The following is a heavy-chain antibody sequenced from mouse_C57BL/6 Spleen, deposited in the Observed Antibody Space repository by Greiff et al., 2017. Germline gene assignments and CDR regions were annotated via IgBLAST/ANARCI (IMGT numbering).Heavy chain of an antibody. CDR3: TRRDYSKRGYYAMDY. V-gene: IGHV1-15*01. D-gene: IGHD2-5*01. Sequence: QVQLQQSGAELVRPGASVTLSCKASGYTFTDYEMQWVKQTPVHGLEWIGAIDPETGGTAYNQKFKGKAILTADKSSCTAYMELRSLTSEDSAVYYCTRRDYSKRGYYAMDYWGQGTSVTVSS. J-gene: IGHJ4*01. CDR2: IDPETGGT. CDR1: GYTFTDYE.